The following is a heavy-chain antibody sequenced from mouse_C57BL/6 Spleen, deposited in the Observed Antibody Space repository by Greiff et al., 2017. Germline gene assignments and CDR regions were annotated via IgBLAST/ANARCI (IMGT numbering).Heavy chain of an antibody. V-gene: IGHV1-26*01. Sequence: EVQLQQSGPELVKPGASVKISCKASGYTFTDYYMHWVKQSHGKSLEWIGDINPNNGGTSYNQKFTGKATLTVAKSSSTAYMALRSLTSEDSAVSYCASPLGGLRHYYAMDYWGQGTSVTVSS. CDR3: ASPLGGLRHYYAMDY. CDR1: GYTFTDYY. J-gene: IGHJ4*01. CDR2: INPNNGGT. D-gene: IGHD2-4*01.